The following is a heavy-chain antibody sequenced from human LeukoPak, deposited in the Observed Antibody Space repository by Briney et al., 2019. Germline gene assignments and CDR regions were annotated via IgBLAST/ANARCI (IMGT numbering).Heavy chain of an antibody. J-gene: IGHJ4*02. V-gene: IGHV1-18*01. Sequence: GASVKVSCKASGDTLTSYGISWVRQAPGQGLEWMRWISVYSGNTNYAQKLQGRVTLTTDTSTSTAYMELGSLRSDDTAVYYCARDADGVIDYRGQGTLVTVSS. CDR2: ISVYSGNT. D-gene: IGHD3-10*01. CDR3: ARDADGVIDY. CDR1: GDTLTSYG.